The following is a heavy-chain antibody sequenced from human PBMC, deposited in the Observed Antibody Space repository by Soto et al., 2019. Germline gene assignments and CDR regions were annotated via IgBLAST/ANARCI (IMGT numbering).Heavy chain of an antibody. V-gene: IGHV4-4*02. CDR1: GGSISSSNW. CDR3: ARLWFGESTRDYYYYYGMDV. J-gene: IGHJ6*02. CDR2: IYHSGST. D-gene: IGHD3-10*01. Sequence: TSETLSLTCAVSGGSISSSNWGSWVRQPPGKGLEWIGEIYHSGSTNYNPSLKSRVTISVDKSKNQFSLKLGSVTAADTAVYYCARLWFGESTRDYYYYYGMDVWGQETTVAVSS.